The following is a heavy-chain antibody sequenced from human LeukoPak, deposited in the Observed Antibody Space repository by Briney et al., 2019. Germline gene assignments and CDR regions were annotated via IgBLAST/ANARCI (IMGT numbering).Heavy chain of an antibody. Sequence: VASVKVSCKASGGTFSSYAISWVRQAPGQGLEWMGRIIPILGIANYAQKFQGRVTITADKSTSTAYMELSSLRSEDTAVYYCASYVDTAMAIDYWGQGTLVTVSS. CDR3: ASYVDTAMAIDY. V-gene: IGHV1-69*04. CDR1: GGTFSSYA. CDR2: IIPILGIA. J-gene: IGHJ4*02. D-gene: IGHD5-18*01.